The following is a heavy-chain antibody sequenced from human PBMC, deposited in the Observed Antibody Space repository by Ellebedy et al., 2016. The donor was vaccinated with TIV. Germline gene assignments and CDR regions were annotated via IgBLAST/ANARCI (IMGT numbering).Heavy chain of an antibody. Sequence: GESLKISCAASGFTFSSYWMSWVRQAPGKGLEWVANIKQDGSEKYYVDSVKGRFTISRDNAKNSPYLQMNSLRAEDTAVYYCAKDAGGGYCSGGSCYGPFDYWGQGTLVTVSS. CDR3: AKDAGGGYCSGGSCYGPFDY. CDR1: GFTFSSYW. CDR2: IKQDGSEK. V-gene: IGHV3-7*01. J-gene: IGHJ4*02. D-gene: IGHD2-15*01.